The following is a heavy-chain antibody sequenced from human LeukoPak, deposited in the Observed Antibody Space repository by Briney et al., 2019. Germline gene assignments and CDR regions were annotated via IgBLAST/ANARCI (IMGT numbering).Heavy chain of an antibody. J-gene: IGHJ3*01. CDR1: GVSISSYY. CDR2: IYYSGST. CDR3: ARDMGAITS. V-gene: IGHV4-59*01. D-gene: IGHD1-26*01. Sequence: SETLSLTCTVSGVSISSYYWSWIRQPPGKGLEWIGYIYYSGSTNYNPSLKSRVTISVDTSKNQFSLKLSSVTAGDTAVYYCARDMGAITSWGQGTMVTVSS.